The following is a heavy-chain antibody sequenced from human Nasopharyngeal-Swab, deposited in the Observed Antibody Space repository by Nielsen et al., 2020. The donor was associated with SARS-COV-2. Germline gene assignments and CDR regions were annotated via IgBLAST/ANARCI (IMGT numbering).Heavy chain of an antibody. Sequence: SVKVSCKPSGYTFASFDINWVRQATGRGLEWVGWMNLDSGDTHYAQEFQGKVTLTRDTSRSTAYMELSSLRSEDTAVYYCARGPRPKRHLDYWGQGTLVTVSS. V-gene: IGHV1-8*01. J-gene: IGHJ4*02. CDR3: ARGPRPKRHLDY. CDR2: MNLDSGDT. D-gene: IGHD1-1*01. CDR1: GYTFASFD.